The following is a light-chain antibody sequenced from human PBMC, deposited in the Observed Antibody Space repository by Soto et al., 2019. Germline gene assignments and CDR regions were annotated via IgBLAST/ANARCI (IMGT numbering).Light chain of an antibody. CDR1: SSNIGSDT. V-gene: IGLV1-44*01. J-gene: IGLJ3*02. CDR3: AAWDDSLNGWV. Sequence: QSVLTQPPSASGTPGQRVTISCSGSSSNIGSDTVNWYRQLPGTAPKLLIYSNVQRPSGVPDRFSGSKSGTSASLAISGLQSEDEADYYCAAWDDSLNGWVFGGGTKVTVL. CDR2: SNV.